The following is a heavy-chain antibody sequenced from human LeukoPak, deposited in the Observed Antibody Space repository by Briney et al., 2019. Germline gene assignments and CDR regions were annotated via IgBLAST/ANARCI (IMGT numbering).Heavy chain of an antibody. J-gene: IGHJ6*02. CDR2: FEAEDGER. Sequence: GASVKVSCKVSGDTLSDVSIHWVRQAPGKGLGWIGSFEAEDGERIYAQKFEGRVIMTEDTSTDTAYMEMSRLTSEDTAVYYCATHDHFVVVPDEDHSHNGLDVWGQGTTVIVSS. CDR3: ATHDHFVVVPDEDHSHNGLDV. CDR1: GDTLSDVS. V-gene: IGHV1-24*01. D-gene: IGHD2-2*01.